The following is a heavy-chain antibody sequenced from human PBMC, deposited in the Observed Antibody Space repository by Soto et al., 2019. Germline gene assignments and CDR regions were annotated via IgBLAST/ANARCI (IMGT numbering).Heavy chain of an antibody. CDR3: AHRPVKADYYDSSGYPSDWYFDL. J-gene: IGHJ2*01. V-gene: IGHV2-5*02. Sequence: QIALKESGPTLVKPTQTLTLTCTLSGFSLSTTGVGVAWIRQPPGKAPEWLALVYWDDNKRYNPSLKNRLTNTKYTPRNQVFLTLIHIDPVDTAADDCAHRPVKADYYDSSGYPSDWYFDLWGRGTLVTVSS. D-gene: IGHD3-22*01. CDR1: GFSLSTTGVG. CDR2: VYWDDNK.